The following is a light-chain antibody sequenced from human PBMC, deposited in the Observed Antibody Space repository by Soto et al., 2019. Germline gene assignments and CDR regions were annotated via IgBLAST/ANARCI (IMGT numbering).Light chain of an antibody. V-gene: IGKV3-15*01. Sequence: ETVMTQSPVTLSVSPGERATLSCRASQSVSSKLAWYQQKPGQAPRLLIYGASTRATGIPDRFSGGGSGTEFTLTISSLQSEDFAVYYCQQYNNWPLTFGQGTKVEIK. CDR1: QSVSSK. CDR2: GAS. CDR3: QQYNNWPLT. J-gene: IGKJ1*01.